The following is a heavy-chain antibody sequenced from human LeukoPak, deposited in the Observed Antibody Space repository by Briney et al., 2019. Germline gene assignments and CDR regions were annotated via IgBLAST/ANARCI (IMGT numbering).Heavy chain of an antibody. J-gene: IGHJ5*02. Sequence: ASVTVSCKASGYTFNIYGISWVRQAPGQGLEWLGWISAWDGETNYEQRYQGRVTMTTDTPTSTAYMELRSLRSDDTAVYYCARDYVIASAKTPNWLDPWGQGTLVTVSS. CDR1: GYTFNIYG. CDR2: ISAWDGET. V-gene: IGHV1-18*01. D-gene: IGHD6-13*01. CDR3: ARDYVIASAKTPNWLDP.